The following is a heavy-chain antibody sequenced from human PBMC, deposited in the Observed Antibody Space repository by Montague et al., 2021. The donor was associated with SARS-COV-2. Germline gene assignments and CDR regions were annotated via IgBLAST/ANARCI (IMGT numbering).Heavy chain of an antibody. J-gene: IGHJ4*02. D-gene: IGHD2-2*02. CDR2: ISWNSGSI. CDR3: AKDLVPAAIPGAYFDY. Sequence: SLRLSCAASGFTFDDYAMHWVRQAPGKGLEWVSGISWNSGSIGYADSVKGRFTISRDNAKNSLYLQMNSLRAEDTALYYCAKDLVPAAIPGAYFDYWGQGTLVTVSS. CDR1: GFTFDDYA. V-gene: IGHV3-9*01.